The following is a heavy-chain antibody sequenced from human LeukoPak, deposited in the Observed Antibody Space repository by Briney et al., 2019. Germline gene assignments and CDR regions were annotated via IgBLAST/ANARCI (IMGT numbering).Heavy chain of an antibody. Sequence: ASVKVSCKASGYTFTGYYMHWVRQAPGQGLEWMGWINPNSGGSTSYAQKFQGRVTMTRDMSTSTVYMELSSLRSEDTAVYYCARSGLLTRRDFDYWGQGTLVTVSS. J-gene: IGHJ4*02. V-gene: IGHV1-46*01. CDR3: ARSGLLTRRDFDY. CDR2: INPNSGGST. CDR1: GYTFTGYY. D-gene: IGHD6-6*01.